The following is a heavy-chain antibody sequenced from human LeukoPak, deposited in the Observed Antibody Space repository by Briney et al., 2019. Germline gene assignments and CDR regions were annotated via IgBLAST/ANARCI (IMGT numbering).Heavy chain of an antibody. CDR2: INHSGST. Sequence: SETLSLTCAVYGGSFSGYYWSWIRQPPGKGLEWIGEINHSGSTNYNPSLKSRVTISVDTSKNQFSLKLSSVTAADTAVYYCARDIRHYYGMDVWGLGITVTVSS. CDR3: ARDIRHYYGMDV. CDR1: GGSFSGYY. J-gene: IGHJ6*02. V-gene: IGHV4-34*01.